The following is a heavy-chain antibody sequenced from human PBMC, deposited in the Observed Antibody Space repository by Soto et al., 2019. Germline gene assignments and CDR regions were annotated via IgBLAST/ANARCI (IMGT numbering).Heavy chain of an antibody. CDR2: IRSKANSYAT. J-gene: IGHJ6*02. D-gene: IGHD1-1*01. CDR1: GFTFSGSA. V-gene: IGHV3-73*01. Sequence: PGGSLRLSCAASGFTFSGSAMHWVRQASGKGLEWVGRIRSKANSYATAYAASVKGRFTISRDDSKNTAYLQMNSLKTEDPAVYYCNRNEAKDHYYYGMDVWGQGTTVTVS. CDR3: NRNEAKDHYYYGMDV.